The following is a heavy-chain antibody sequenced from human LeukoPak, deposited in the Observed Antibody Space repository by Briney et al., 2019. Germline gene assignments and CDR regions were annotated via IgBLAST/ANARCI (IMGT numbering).Heavy chain of an antibody. CDR1: GFTFSTYA. D-gene: IGHD4-23*01. CDR2: ISSDGRNK. V-gene: IGHV3-30*04. Sequence: GGTLRLSCAASGFTFSTYAMHWVRQAPGKGLERVALISSDGRNKFYADSVKGRFTISRDNSKNTLYLQMNSLRAEDPHLYYCENGARVGAMNNLVYWGRGALATVPP. CDR3: ENGARVGAMNNLVY. J-gene: IGHJ4*02.